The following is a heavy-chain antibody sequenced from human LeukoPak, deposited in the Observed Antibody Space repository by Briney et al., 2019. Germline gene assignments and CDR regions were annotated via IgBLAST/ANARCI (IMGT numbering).Heavy chain of an antibody. D-gene: IGHD3-22*01. CDR2: IKSAGGT. J-gene: IGHJ1*01. Sequence: GWSLRLSCAASGFTFSTYWIHWVRQAPGKGLVWVSRIKSAGGTNYADSVKGRFTISRDNAKKTVSLQMNSLRPEDTGVYYCARAPSEIGGYYPEYFRHWGQGTLVLV. V-gene: IGHV3-74*01. CDR3: ARAPSEIGGYYPEYFRH. CDR1: GFTFSTYW.